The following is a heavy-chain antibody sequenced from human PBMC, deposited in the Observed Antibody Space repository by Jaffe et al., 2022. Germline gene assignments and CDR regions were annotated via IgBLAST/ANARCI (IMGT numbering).Heavy chain of an antibody. CDR3: ASLFVVDY. Sequence: QVQLQESGPGLVKPSETLSLTCAVSGYSISSGYYWGWIRQPPGKGLEWIGSIYHSGSTYYNPSLKSRVTISVDTSKNQFSLKLSSVTAADTAVYYCASLFVVDYWGQGTLVTVSS. J-gene: IGHJ4*02. CDR1: GYSISSGYY. V-gene: IGHV4-38-2*01. D-gene: IGHD3-3*01. CDR2: IYHSGST.